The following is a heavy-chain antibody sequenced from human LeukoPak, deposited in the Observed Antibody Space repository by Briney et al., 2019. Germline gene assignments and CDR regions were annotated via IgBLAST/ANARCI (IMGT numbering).Heavy chain of an antibody. J-gene: IGHJ4*02. CDR2: IYPGDSDT. Sequence: GESLKISCQGSGYSFTSYWIRGVRQMPGKGLEWMGIIYPGDSDTRYSPSFQGQVTISADKSISTAYLQWSSLKASDTAMYYCARHYASTIDYWGQGTLVTVSS. CDR3: ARHYASTIDY. V-gene: IGHV5-51*01. D-gene: IGHD2-2*01. CDR1: GYSFTSYW.